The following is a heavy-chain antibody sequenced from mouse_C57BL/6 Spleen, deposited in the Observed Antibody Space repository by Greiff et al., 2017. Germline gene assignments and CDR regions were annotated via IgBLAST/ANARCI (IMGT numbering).Heavy chain of an antibody. Sequence: QVQLQQPGAELVKPGASVKMSCKASGYTFTSYWITWVKQRPGQGLEWIGDIYPGSGSTNYNEKFKSKATLTVDTSSSTAYMQLSSLTSEDSAVYYGARESYYSNYDAMDYWGQGTSVTVSS. CDR2: IYPGSGST. J-gene: IGHJ4*01. V-gene: IGHV1-55*01. CDR3: ARESYYSNYDAMDY. CDR1: GYTFTSYW. D-gene: IGHD2-5*01.